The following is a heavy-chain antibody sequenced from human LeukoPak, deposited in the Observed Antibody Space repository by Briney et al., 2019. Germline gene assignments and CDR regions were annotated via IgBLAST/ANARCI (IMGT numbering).Heavy chain of an antibody. CDR1: GYEFTDFY. CDR2: IHPNSGAT. J-gene: IGHJ4*02. V-gene: IGHV1-2*02. D-gene: IGHD5-12*01. Sequence: ASVKVSCKASGYEFTDFYIHWVRQAPGQRPEWMGWIHPNSGATNYARVFRGRVTMTRDTSISTAYMELGSLKFDDRAVYYCARLRGGFDSGDYWGQGSLVTVSS. CDR3: ARLRGGFDSGDY.